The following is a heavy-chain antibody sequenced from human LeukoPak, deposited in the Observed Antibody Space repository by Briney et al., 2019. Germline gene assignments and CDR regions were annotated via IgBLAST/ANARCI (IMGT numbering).Heavy chain of an antibody. V-gene: IGHV3-21*01. CDR3: ARGEWSSSPFDY. CDR2: ISSSSSYI. CDR1: GFTFSNAW. J-gene: IGHJ4*02. Sequence: SGGSLRLSCAASGFTFSNAWMSWVRQAPGKGLEWVSFISSSSSYIYYADSVRGRFTISRDNAKNSLYLQMNSLRAEDTAVYYCARGEWSSSPFDYWGQGTLVTVSS. D-gene: IGHD6-6*01.